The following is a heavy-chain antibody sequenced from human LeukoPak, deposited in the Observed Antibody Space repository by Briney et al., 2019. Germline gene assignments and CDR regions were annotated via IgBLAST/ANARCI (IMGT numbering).Heavy chain of an antibody. Sequence: ASVKVSCKASGYTFTSYAMHWVRQAPGQRLEWMGWINAGNGNTKYSQKFQGRVTITADESTSTAYMELSSLRSEDTAVYYCARDRNYDVLTGYDNWFDPWGQGTLVTVSS. CDR1: GYTFTSYA. D-gene: IGHD3-9*01. CDR3: ARDRNYDVLTGYDNWFDP. V-gene: IGHV1-3*01. J-gene: IGHJ5*02. CDR2: INAGNGNT.